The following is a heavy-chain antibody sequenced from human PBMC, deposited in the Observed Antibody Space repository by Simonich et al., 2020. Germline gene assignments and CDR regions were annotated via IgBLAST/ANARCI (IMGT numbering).Heavy chain of an antibody. Sequence: QVQLVQSGAEVKKPVASVTVSCKASGYTFTGYYMPWVRQATGQGLEWMGRVNPNSCSTNYAQKLQGRFTMTRDTSISTAYMEMSRLRSDDTAVYYCARDGGNCSGGSCYWYFDLWGRCTLVTVSS. D-gene: IGHD2-15*01. CDR1: GYTFTGYY. CDR3: ARDGGNCSGGSCYWYFDL. CDR2: VNPNSCST. J-gene: IGHJ2*01. V-gene: IGHV1-2*06.